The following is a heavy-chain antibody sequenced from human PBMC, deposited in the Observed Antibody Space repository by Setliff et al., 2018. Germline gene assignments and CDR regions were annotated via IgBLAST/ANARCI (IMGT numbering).Heavy chain of an antibody. CDR3: AGEDFDY. CDR1: GVSLTSSHFY. Sequence: PSETLSLTCSVSGVSLTSSHFYWSWIRQRPGKGLEWIGKIDYRGSTRDNPSLETRVRISVDTSKNQYSLRLSSVTAADTAGYYCAGEDFDYWGQGTLVTVSS. V-gene: IGHV4-31*03. J-gene: IGHJ4*02. CDR2: IDYRGST.